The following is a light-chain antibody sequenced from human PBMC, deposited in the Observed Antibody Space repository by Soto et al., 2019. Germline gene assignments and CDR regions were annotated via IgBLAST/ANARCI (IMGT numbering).Light chain of an antibody. CDR3: QQYGSSIT. CDR2: GTS. J-gene: IGKJ5*01. Sequence: EIVLTQSPGTLSLSPGEIATLSCRASQSVTSTYLGWYQQKPGQAPRLLLYGTSRRATGIPDRFSGSGSGTDFALTISRLEPEDFAVYYCQQYGSSITFGQGTRLEIK. CDR1: QSVTSTY. V-gene: IGKV3-20*01.